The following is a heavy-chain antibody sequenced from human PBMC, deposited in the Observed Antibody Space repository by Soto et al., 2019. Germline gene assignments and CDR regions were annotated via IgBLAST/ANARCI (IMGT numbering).Heavy chain of an antibody. Sequence: SETLSLTCTVSGGSISSYYWSWIRQPPGKGLEWIGYIYYSGSTNYNPSLKSRVTISVDTSKNQFSLKLSSVTAADTAVYYCARVSSGWSYYYYGMDVWGQGTTVTVSS. CDR3: ARVSSGWSYYYYGMDV. CDR1: GGSISSYY. V-gene: IGHV4-59*01. J-gene: IGHJ6*02. D-gene: IGHD6-19*01. CDR2: IYYSGST.